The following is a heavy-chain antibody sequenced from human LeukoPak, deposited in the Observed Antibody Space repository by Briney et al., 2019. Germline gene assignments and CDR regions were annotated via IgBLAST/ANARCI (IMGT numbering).Heavy chain of an antibody. CDR3: AKDSGPVSSGWYRGGSYYYYGMDV. Sequence: PGGSLRLSCAASGFLVTSYYMSWVRQAPGKGLEWVSVMYSGGTTYYADSVKGRFTISRDNSKNTLYLQMNSLRAEDTAVYYCAKDSGPVSSGWYRGGSYYYYGMDVWGQGTTVTVSS. CDR2: MYSGGTT. D-gene: IGHD6-19*01. V-gene: IGHV3-53*05. J-gene: IGHJ6*02. CDR1: GFLVTSYY.